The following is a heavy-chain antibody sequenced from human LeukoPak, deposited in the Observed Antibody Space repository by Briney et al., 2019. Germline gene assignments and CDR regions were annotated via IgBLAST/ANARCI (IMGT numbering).Heavy chain of an antibody. Sequence: PGGSLRLSCAASGFTFSSYAMSWVRQAPGKGLEWVSAISSSGGSTYYADSVKGRFTISRDNSKNTLNLQMNSLRAEDTAVYYCAKDERGYSGYDGFLDYWGQGTLVTVSS. J-gene: IGHJ4*02. CDR2: ISSSGGST. CDR3: AKDERGYSGYDGFLDY. CDR1: GFTFSSYA. D-gene: IGHD5-12*01. V-gene: IGHV3-23*01.